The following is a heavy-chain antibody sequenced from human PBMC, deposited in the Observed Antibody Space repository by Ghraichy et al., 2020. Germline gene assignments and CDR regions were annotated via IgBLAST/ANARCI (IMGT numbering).Heavy chain of an antibody. V-gene: IGHV4-31*03. CDR3: ASCFEGSSWYYFDY. CDR1: GGSISSGGYY. J-gene: IGHJ4*02. CDR2: IYYSGST. Sequence: SETLSLTCTVSGGSISSGGYYWSWIRQHPGKGLEWIGYIYYSGSTYYNPSLKSRVTISVDTSKNQFSLKLSSVTAADTAVYYCASCFEGSSWYYFDYWGQGTLVTVSS. D-gene: IGHD6-13*01.